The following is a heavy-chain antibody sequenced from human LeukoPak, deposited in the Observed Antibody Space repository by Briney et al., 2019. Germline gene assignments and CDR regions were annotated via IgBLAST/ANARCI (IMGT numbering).Heavy chain of an antibody. Sequence: PGGSLRLSCAASGFTFSSYAMSWVRQAPGKGLEWVSAISGSGGSTYYADSVKGRFTISRDNSKNTLYLQMNSLRAEDTAVYYCAKSGKGTPMIVVVGYFDYWGQGTLVTVSS. J-gene: IGHJ4*02. CDR1: GFTFSSYA. D-gene: IGHD3-22*01. CDR3: AKSGKGTPMIVVVGYFDY. V-gene: IGHV3-23*01. CDR2: ISGSGGST.